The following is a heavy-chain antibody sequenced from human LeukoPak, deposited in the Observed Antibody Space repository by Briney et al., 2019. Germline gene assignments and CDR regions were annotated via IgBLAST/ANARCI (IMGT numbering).Heavy chain of an antibody. D-gene: IGHD4-17*01. J-gene: IGHJ4*02. CDR3: ARVAVTRYFDY. V-gene: IGHV3-53*01. Sequence: GGSLRLSCAASGFTVSSNFMTWVRQAPGKGLEWVSVIYSGGNTYYTDSVKGRFTISRDNSENTLYLQMNSLRAEDTAVYYCARVAVTRYFDYWGQGTLVTVSS. CDR2: IYSGGNT. CDR1: GFTVSSNF.